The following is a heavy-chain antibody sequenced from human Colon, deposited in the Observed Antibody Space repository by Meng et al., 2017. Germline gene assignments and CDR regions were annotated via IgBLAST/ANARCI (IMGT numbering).Heavy chain of an antibody. CDR2: IHSSGNT. V-gene: IGHV4-30-4*01. Sequence: QVQLQESGPGVVKPSQTLSLTCTISGCSINSADYYWNWIRQSPGTGLEWLGYIHSSGNTYYTPSLKSRLTMSLDTSKNQFSLRLTSVTAADTAVYYCARNPVIPDAKTFDFWGQGALVTVSS. D-gene: IGHD2-2*01. CDR3: ARNPVIPDAKTFDF. J-gene: IGHJ4*02. CDR1: GCSINSADYY.